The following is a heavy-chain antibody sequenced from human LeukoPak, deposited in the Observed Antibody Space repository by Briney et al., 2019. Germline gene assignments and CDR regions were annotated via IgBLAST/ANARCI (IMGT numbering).Heavy chain of an antibody. Sequence: ASVKVSCKAAGYTFATYYLNWLRQAPGRGLEGMGKIDPNYGFAYYAQKFQGRVTMTRDTSTSTVYMEVNRLTSDDTAVYYCARVLAYCTDSSCTGMDVWGQGTTVTVSS. D-gene: IGHD2-8*02. CDR1: GYTFATYY. CDR3: ARVLAYCTDSSCTGMDV. CDR2: IDPNYGFA. V-gene: IGHV1-46*01. J-gene: IGHJ6*02.